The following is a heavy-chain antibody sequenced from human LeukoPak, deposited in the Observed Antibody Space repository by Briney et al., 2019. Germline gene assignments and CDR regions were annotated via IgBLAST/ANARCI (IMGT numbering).Heavy chain of an antibody. CDR1: GYTFTSYD. CDR2: INPNSGGT. Sequence: ASVKVSCKASGYTFTSYDINWVRQATGQGLEWMGWINPNSGGTNYAQKFQGRVTMTRVTSISTAYMELSRLRSDDTAVYYCARDFRGAVYYYMDVWGKGTTVTVSS. D-gene: IGHD3-10*01. J-gene: IGHJ6*03. CDR3: ARDFRGAVYYYMDV. V-gene: IGHV1-2*02.